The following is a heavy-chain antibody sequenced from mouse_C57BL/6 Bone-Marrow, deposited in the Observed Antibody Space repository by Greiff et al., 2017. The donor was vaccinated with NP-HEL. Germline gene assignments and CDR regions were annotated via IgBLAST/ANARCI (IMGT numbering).Heavy chain of an antibody. CDR1: GYTFTSYW. D-gene: IGHD1-1*01. CDR3: ARCGTTVVFDY. V-gene: IGHV1-64*01. Sequence: VQLQQPGAELVKPGASVKLSCKASGYTFTSYWMHWVKQRPGQGLEWIGMIHPNSGSTNYNEKFKSKATLTVDKSSSTAYMQLSSLTSEDSAVYYCARCGTTVVFDYWGQGTTLTVSS. J-gene: IGHJ2*01. CDR2: IHPNSGST.